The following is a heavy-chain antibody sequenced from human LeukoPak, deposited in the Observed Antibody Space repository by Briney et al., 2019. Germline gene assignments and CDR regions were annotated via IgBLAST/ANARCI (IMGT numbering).Heavy chain of an antibody. CDR2: IYHSGST. D-gene: IGHD2-2*01. V-gene: IGHV4-38-2*02. CDR3: ARLGYCSSTSCSGASNLDY. Sequence: SETLSLTCTVSGYSISSGYYWGWIRQPPGKGLEWIGSIYHSGSTYYNPSLKSRVTISVDTSKNQFSLKLSSVTAADTAVYYCARLGYCSSTSCSGASNLDYWGQGTLVTVSP. J-gene: IGHJ4*02. CDR1: GYSISSGYY.